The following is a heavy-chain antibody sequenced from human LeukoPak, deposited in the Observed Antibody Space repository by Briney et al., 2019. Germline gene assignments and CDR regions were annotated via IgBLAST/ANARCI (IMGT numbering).Heavy chain of an antibody. Sequence: GGSLRLSCAASGFTFNTYTMNWVRQAPGKGLEWVSYISGSSGIIDYADSVRGRFTISRDNAKNSLYLQMNSLRAEDTAVYYCAKGHLLDYGDYDLDYWGQGTLVTVSS. CDR3: AKGHLLDYGDYDLDY. CDR1: GFTFNTYT. D-gene: IGHD4-17*01. CDR2: ISGSSGII. V-gene: IGHV3-48*01. J-gene: IGHJ4*02.